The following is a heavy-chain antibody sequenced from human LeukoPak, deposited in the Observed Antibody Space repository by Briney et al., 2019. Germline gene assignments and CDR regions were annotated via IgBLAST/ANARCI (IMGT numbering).Heavy chain of an antibody. CDR2: ISAYNGNT. J-gene: IGHJ2*01. CDR3: ARDPRPYWYVDL. CDR1: GYTFTSYG. Sequence: EASVKVSCKGSGYTFTSYGISWVRQAPGQGLEWMGWISAYNGNTNYAQKLQGRVTMTTDTSTSTAYMELRSLRSDDTAVYYCARDPRPYWYVDLWGRATLVTVSS. V-gene: IGHV1-18*01.